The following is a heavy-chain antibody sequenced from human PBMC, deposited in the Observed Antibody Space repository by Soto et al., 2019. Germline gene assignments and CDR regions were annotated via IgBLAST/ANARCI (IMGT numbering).Heavy chain of an antibody. CDR3: ARDFRKLYGSGSYLENWFDP. Sequence: GAPVKVSCRASGYTFTNCGISWVRQAPGQGLEWLGWISADTGNIDYVQKFQGRVTMTTDTSTSTAYMELRSLRSDDTAVYYCARDFRKLYGSGSYLENWFDPWGQGTLVTVSS. CDR1: GYTFTNCG. J-gene: IGHJ5*02. D-gene: IGHD3-10*01. CDR2: ISADTGNI. V-gene: IGHV1-18*01.